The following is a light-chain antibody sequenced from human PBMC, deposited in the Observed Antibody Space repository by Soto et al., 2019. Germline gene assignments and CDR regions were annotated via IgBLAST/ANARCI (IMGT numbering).Light chain of an antibody. J-gene: IGLJ2*01. CDR2: DDS. CDR1: SYNIGAGYD. CDR3: QSSDSSLSGSVV. V-gene: IGLV1-40*01. Sequence: QSVLTQPPSVSGAPGQRVTISCAGNSYNIGAGYDVNWYQQLPGTAPKLLIYDDSNRPSGVPDRFSGSKSATSASLAITGLPAEDEANYYCQSSDSSLSGSVVFGGGTKLTVL.